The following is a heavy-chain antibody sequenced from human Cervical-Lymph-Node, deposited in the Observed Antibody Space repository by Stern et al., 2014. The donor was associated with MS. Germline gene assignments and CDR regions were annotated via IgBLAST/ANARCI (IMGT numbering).Heavy chain of an antibody. CDR2: INPNSGGT. CDR3: ARGSGTAYDLRGDY. Sequence: VQLVESGAEARAPGASMKVSCKASGYIFTDYYLHWVRQAPGQGLEWLGWINPNSGGTNYAQTVQGRVTMTRDTSISTAYMELRWLGSADTAVYYCARGSGTAYDLRGDYWGQGTLVTVSS. J-gene: IGHJ4*01. CDR1: GYIFTDYY. D-gene: IGHD3-3*01. V-gene: IGHV1-2*02.